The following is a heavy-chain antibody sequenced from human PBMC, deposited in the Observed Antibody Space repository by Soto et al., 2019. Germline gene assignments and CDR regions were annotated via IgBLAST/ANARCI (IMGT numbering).Heavy chain of an antibody. Sequence: GGSLRISCAASGFNFIGSAMHWVRQASGKGLEWVGRIRSKANSYATAYAASVKGRFTISRDDSKNTAYLQMNSLKTEDTAVYYCTRQEGDFWSGYYSGRAFDIWGQGTMVTVSS. CDR1: GFNFIGSA. CDR2: IRSKANSYAT. CDR3: TRQEGDFWSGYYSGRAFDI. D-gene: IGHD3-3*01. J-gene: IGHJ3*02. V-gene: IGHV3-73*01.